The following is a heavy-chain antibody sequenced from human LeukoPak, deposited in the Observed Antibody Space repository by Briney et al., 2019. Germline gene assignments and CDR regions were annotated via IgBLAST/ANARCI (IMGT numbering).Heavy chain of an antibody. CDR3: ARTDCSSTSCYNGGNNWFDP. CDR1: GYTFTSYG. V-gene: IGHV1-18*01. J-gene: IGHJ5*02. D-gene: IGHD2-2*02. Sequence: GASVKVSCKASGYTFTSYGISWVRQATGQGLEWMGWISAYNGNTNNAQKLQGRLTMTTDTSTSTAYMELRSLRSDDTAVYYCARTDCSSTSCYNGGNNWFDPWGQGTLVTVSS. CDR2: ISAYNGNT.